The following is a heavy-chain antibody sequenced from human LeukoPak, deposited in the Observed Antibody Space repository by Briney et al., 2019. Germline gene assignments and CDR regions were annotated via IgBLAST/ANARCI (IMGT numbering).Heavy chain of an antibody. Sequence: PGRSPRLSCAASGFTFSNYAMHWVPQAPGKGLEWVAVISFAGDGEFYADSVKGRFAISRDSSKNTLYLQMNSLRTEDTAMYYCAKDEVGRYCSSTSCYSRFDYWGQGTLVTVSS. CDR2: ISFAGDGE. V-gene: IGHV3-30*18. D-gene: IGHD2-2*02. CDR3: AKDEVGRYCSSTSCYSRFDY. CDR1: GFTFSNYA. J-gene: IGHJ4*02.